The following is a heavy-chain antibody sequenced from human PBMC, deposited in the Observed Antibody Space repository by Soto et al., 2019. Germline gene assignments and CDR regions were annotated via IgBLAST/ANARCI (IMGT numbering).Heavy chain of an antibody. D-gene: IGHD2-2*01. CDR2: IIPIPGTA. CDR3: ARSQGSSTSLEIYYYYYYGMDV. V-gene: IGHV1-69*01. J-gene: IGHJ6*02. Sequence: QMQLVQSEAEVKKPGSSVKVSCKASGGTIGSYAISWVRQAPGQGLEWMGGIIPIPGTANYAQKFQGRVTIAADESTSTAYMELSSLRSEDTAVYYCARSQGSSTSLEIYYYYYYGMDVWGQGTTVTVSS. CDR1: GGTIGSYA.